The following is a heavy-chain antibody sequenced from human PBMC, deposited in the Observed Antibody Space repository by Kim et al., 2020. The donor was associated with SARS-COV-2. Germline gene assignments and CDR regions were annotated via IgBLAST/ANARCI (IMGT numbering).Heavy chain of an antibody. V-gene: IGHV3-33*01. D-gene: IGHD7-27*01. CDR1: GFTFSSYG. J-gene: IGHJ3*02. CDR2: IWCDGSKT. Sequence: GGSLRLSCAASGFTFSSYGMHWVRQAPGKGLEWVSVIWCDGSKTYYADSVKGRFTISRDNSKSMLYLQMNSLRAEDTAVYYCARDLQGPLGPFYIWGQGT. CDR3: ARDLQGPLGPFYI.